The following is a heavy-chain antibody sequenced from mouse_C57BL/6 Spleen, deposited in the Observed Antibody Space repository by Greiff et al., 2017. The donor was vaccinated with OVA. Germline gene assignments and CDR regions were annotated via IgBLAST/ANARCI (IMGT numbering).Heavy chain of an antibody. CDR3: ARGGGIYYGPAWFAY. Sequence: VQLQQSDAELVKPGASVKISCKVSGYTFTDHTIHWMKQSPEQGLEWIGYIYPRDGTTKYNEKFKGKATLTADKSSSTAYMQLNSLTSEDSAVYFCARGGGIYYGPAWFAYWGQGTLVTVSA. CDR2: IYPRDGTT. J-gene: IGHJ3*01. D-gene: IGHD2-1*01. V-gene: IGHV1-78*01. CDR1: GYTFTDHT.